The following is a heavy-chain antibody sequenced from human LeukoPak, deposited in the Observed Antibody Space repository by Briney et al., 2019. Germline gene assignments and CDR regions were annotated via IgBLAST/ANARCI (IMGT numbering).Heavy chain of an antibody. J-gene: IGHJ4*02. D-gene: IGHD6-19*01. CDR2: ISGSGGST. CDR1: GFTFSSYA. Sequence: PGGSLRLSCAASGFTFSSYAMSWVRQAPGKGLEWVSGISGSGGSTYYADSVKGRFTISRDNSKNTLYLQMNRLRAEDAAVYYCARRIPVAEFDYWGQGTLVTVSS. CDR3: ARRIPVAEFDY. V-gene: IGHV3-23*01.